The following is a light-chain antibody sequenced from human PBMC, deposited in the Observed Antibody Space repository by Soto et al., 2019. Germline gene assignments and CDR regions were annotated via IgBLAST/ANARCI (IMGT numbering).Light chain of an antibody. CDR1: QSVSSSY. V-gene: IGKV3-20*01. CDR2: GAS. J-gene: IGKJ2*01. Sequence: EIVLTQSPGTLSLSPGERATLSCRASQSVSSSYLAWYQQKPGQAPKLLIFGASSRATDIPDRFSGSGSGTDLNLNISRLEPEDFAVYYCQKFGSSSYTFGQGTKLPI. CDR3: QKFGSSSYT.